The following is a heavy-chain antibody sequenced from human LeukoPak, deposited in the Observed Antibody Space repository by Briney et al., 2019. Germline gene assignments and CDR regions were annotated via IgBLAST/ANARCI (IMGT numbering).Heavy chain of an antibody. Sequence: SETLSLACAVYGGSFSGYYWSWIRQPPGKGLEWIGEINHSGSINYNPSLKSRVTISVDTSKNQFSLKLSSVTAADTAVYYCARGLGYCSSTSCYAGTFVWFDPWGQGTLVTVSS. CDR2: INHSGSI. CDR1: GGSFSGYY. D-gene: IGHD2-2*01. CDR3: ARGLGYCSSTSCYAGTFVWFDP. J-gene: IGHJ5*02. V-gene: IGHV4-34*01.